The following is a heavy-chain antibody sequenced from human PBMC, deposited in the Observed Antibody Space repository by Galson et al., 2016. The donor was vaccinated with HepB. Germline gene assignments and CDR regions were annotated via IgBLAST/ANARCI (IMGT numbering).Heavy chain of an antibody. CDR1: GGSISSDHW. D-gene: IGHD1-26*01. J-gene: IGHJ4*02. V-gene: IGHV4-4*02. CDR3: AREYNGKSYFDY. CDR2: IYHSGRT. Sequence: ETLSLTCAVSGGSISSDHWWTWVRQPPGKGLEWIGQIYHSGRTNYNPSLKSRVTISVDKSKNQFSLKLTPVTAADTAVYYCAREYNGKSYFDYWGQGTLVTVSS.